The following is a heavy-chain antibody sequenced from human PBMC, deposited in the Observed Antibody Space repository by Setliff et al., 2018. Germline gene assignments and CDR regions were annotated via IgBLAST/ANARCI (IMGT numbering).Heavy chain of an antibody. J-gene: IGHJ5*01. V-gene: IGHV3-30*04. CDR2: ISYDGSNK. D-gene: IGHD3-22*01. CDR1: GFTFSSYA. Sequence: GGSLRLSCAASGFTFSSYAMHWVRQAPGKGLEWVAVISYDGSNKYYADSVKGRFTISRDNSKNTLYLQMNSLRTEDTAVFYCARDPSSSWEWFDSWGQGTLVTVPQ. CDR3: ARDPSSSWEWFDS.